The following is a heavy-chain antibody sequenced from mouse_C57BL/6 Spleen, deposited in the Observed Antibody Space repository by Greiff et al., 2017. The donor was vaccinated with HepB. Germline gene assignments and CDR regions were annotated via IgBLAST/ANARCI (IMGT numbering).Heavy chain of an antibody. J-gene: IGHJ2*01. V-gene: IGHV1-22*01. D-gene: IGHD2-4*01. Sequence: VQLKESGPELVKPGASVKMSCKASGYTFTDYNMHWVKQSHGKSLEWIGYINPNNGGTSYNQKFKGKATLTVNKSSSTAYMELLSLTSEDSAVYYCARIDYDVDYFDYWGQGTTLTVSS. CDR2: INPNNGGT. CDR1: GYTFTDYN. CDR3: ARIDYDVDYFDY.